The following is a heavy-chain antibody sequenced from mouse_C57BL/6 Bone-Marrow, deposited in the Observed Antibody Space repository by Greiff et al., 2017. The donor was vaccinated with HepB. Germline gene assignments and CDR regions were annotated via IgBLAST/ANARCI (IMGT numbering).Heavy chain of an antibody. J-gene: IGHJ1*03. V-gene: IGHV14-4*01. CDR3: AITTVVEGTRYFDV. D-gene: IGHD1-1*01. CDR2: IDPENGDT. Sequence: EVQLQQSGAELVRPGASVKLSCTASGFNIKDVYMHWVKQRPEQGLEWIGWIDPENGDTEYASKFQGKATITADTSSNTAYLQLSSLTSEDTAVYYCAITTVVEGTRYFDVWGTGTTVTVSS. CDR1: GFNIKDVY.